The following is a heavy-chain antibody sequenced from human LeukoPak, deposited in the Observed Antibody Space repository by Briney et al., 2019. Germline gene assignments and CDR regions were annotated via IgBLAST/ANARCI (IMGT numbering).Heavy chain of an antibody. J-gene: IGHJ6*03. V-gene: IGHV4-4*07. Sequence: SETLSLTCTVSGGSISTHFWNWIRQPAGKRLEWIGRIYTTGVTNYNPSLKSRVTMSVDTSKNQFSLELKSVTAADTAVYYCARSLGTGYDPRSYWNYYMDVWGKGTTVTVSS. CDR2: IYTTGVT. CDR3: ARSLGTGYDPRSYWNYYMDV. D-gene: IGHD5-12*01. CDR1: GGSISTHF.